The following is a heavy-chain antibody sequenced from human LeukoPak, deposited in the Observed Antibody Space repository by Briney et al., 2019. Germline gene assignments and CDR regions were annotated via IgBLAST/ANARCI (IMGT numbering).Heavy chain of an antibody. CDR2: ISSSSSYI. Sequence: GGSLRLSCAASGFTFSSYGVNWVRQAPGKGLEWVSSISSSSSYIFYADSVKGRSTIFRDNAKNSLYLQMNSLRAEDTAVYYCARAEGTGFFDYWGQGTLVTVSS. V-gene: IGHV3-21*01. CDR1: GFTFSSYG. D-gene: IGHD6-19*01. CDR3: ARAEGTGFFDY. J-gene: IGHJ4*02.